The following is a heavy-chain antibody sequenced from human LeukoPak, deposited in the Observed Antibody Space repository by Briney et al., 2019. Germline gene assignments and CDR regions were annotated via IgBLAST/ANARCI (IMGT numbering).Heavy chain of an antibody. Sequence: GGSLRLSCAASGFTFSSYWMHWVRQARGKGLVWVSRINSDGSSTSYADSVKGRFTISRDNAKNTLYLQMNSLRAEDTAVYYCARGGSYSPAQIYGMDVWGKGTTVTVSS. CDR1: GFTFSSYW. J-gene: IGHJ6*04. CDR3: ARGGSYSPAQIYGMDV. V-gene: IGHV3-74*01. CDR2: INSDGSST. D-gene: IGHD1-26*01.